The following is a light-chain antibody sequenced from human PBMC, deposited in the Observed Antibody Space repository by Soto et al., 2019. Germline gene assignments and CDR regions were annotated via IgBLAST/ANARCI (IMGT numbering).Light chain of an antibody. CDR1: QSFLYSSNNKNY. J-gene: IGKJ1*01. V-gene: IGKV4-1*01. Sequence: DIVMTQSPDSLALSLGETATINCKSRQSFLYSSNNKNYLAWYKQKPGQPPKXLIYWASTRESGVPDRLSGSGSGTDFTLTISSLKAEDAATYYCQQYYSGRTFGHGTKVDIK. CDR2: WAS. CDR3: QQYYSGRT.